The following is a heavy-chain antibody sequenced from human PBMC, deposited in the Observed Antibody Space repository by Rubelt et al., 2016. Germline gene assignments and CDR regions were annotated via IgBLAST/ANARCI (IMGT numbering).Heavy chain of an antibody. CDR3: ARDSGSRIFDY. V-gene: IGHV4-31*03. Sequence: QVQLQESGPGLVKPSQTLSLTCTVSGVSISSGGYYWSWIRQHPGKGLEWIGYIYYSGSTYYNPSLKSRVTISVDTSKNQFSLRLSSVTAADTAVYYCARDSGSRIFDYWGQGTLVTVSS. D-gene: IGHD2/OR15-2a*01. CDR1: GVSISSGGYY. CDR2: IYYSGST. J-gene: IGHJ4*02.